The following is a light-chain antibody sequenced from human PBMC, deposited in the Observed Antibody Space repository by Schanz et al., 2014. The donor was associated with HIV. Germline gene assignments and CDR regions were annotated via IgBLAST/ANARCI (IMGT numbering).Light chain of an antibody. J-gene: IGLJ1*01. CDR2: DVS. Sequence: QSALTQPRSVSGSPGQSVTISCTGTSSDVGGYNYVSWYQEHPGKAPKLMIYDVSKRPSGVPDRFSGSKSGNTASLTISGLQAEDEADYYCCSFAGADSLFVFGIGTKLTVL. CDR3: CSFAGADSLFV. V-gene: IGLV2-11*01. CDR1: SSDVGGYNY.